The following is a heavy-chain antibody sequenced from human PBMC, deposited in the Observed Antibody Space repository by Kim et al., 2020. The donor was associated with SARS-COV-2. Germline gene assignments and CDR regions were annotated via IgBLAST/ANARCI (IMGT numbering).Heavy chain of an antibody. D-gene: IGHD6-25*01. Sequence: SETLTLTCRVSSDSISSYYCSWIRHLPGKGLEWLGYIYYSGSTYYNPSLKTRVTISWATSRNQFSLDLTSVTEADTAVYYCASSEGRSSGHQFDYWGQGILVTVSS. CDR3: ASSEGRSSGHQFDY. J-gene: IGHJ4*02. CDR1: SDSISSYY. CDR2: IYYSGST. V-gene: IGHV4-59*01.